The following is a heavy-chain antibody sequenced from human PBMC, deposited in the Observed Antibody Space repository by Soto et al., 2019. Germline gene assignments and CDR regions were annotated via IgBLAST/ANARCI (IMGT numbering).Heavy chain of an antibody. Sequence: ASETLSLTCTVSGGSISSYYWSWIRQPPGKGLEWIGYIYYSGSTNYNPSLKSRVTISVDTSKNQFSLKLSSVTAADTAVYYCARSLRYFDWLGSDSEYYFDYWGQGTLVTVSS. D-gene: IGHD3-9*01. J-gene: IGHJ4*02. CDR2: IYYSGST. CDR3: ARSLRYFDWLGSDSEYYFDY. CDR1: GGSISSYY. V-gene: IGHV4-59*08.